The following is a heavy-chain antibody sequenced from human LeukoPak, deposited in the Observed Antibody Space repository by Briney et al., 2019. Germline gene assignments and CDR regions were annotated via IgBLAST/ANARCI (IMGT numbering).Heavy chain of an antibody. CDR2: IIPIFGTA. D-gene: IGHD3-22*01. V-gene: IGHV1-69*06. J-gene: IGHJ4*02. CDR3: ARDYYDSSGYYYCHY. CDR1: GYTFTSYY. Sequence: SVKVSCKASGYTFTSYYMHWVRQAPGQGLEWMGGIIPIFGTANYAQKFQGRVTITADKSTSTAYMELSSLRSEDTAVYYCARDYYDSSGYYYCHYWGQGTLVTVSS.